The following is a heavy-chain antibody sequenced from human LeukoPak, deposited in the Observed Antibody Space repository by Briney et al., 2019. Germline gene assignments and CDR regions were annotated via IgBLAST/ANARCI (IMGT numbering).Heavy chain of an antibody. CDR1: GFTFSSYA. Sequence: GGSLRLSCAASGFTFSSYAMSWVRQAPGKGLEWVSAISGSGGSTYYADSVKGRFTISRDDSKNTLYLQMNSLRAEDTAVYYCAKDRRFGELEDYWGQGTLVTVSS. V-gene: IGHV3-23*01. J-gene: IGHJ4*02. CDR2: ISGSGGST. CDR3: AKDRRFGELEDY. D-gene: IGHD3-10*01.